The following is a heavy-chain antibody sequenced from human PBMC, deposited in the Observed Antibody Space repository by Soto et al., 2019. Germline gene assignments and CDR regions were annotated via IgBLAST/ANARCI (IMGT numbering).Heavy chain of an antibody. V-gene: IGHV1-3*01. D-gene: IGHD4-17*01. CDR1: EYTFTSYA. J-gene: IGHJ2*01. CDR2: INPGNGNT. Sequence: QVQVVQSGAEVKKPGASVKVSCKASEYTFTSYAMHWVRQAPGQRLEWMGWINPGNGNTKNSQKFQGRVTITRDTFASTAYMELSSLRSEDTAVYYCERGASSVTTFYFDLWGRGSLVTVSS. CDR3: ERGASSVTTFYFDL.